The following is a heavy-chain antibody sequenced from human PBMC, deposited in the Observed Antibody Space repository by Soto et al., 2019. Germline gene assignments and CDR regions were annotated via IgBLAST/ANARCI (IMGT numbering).Heavy chain of an antibody. Sequence: ESLKISCKGSGYSFTSYWIGWVRQTPGKGLEWMGIIYPSDSDTRYSPSFQGQVTISADKSISTAYLQWSSLKASDTAMYYCARPGSGYKAVYYGLDVWGQGTTVTVS. CDR2: IYPSDSDT. CDR1: GYSFTSYW. CDR3: ARPGSGYKAVYYGLDV. J-gene: IGHJ6*02. D-gene: IGHD5-18*01. V-gene: IGHV5-51*01.